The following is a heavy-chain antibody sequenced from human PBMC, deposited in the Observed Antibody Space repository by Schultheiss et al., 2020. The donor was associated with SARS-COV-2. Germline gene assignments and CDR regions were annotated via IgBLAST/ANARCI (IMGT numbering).Heavy chain of an antibody. D-gene: IGHD2-2*02. J-gene: IGHJ4*02. CDR1: GGSISSGGYY. V-gene: IGHV4-31*03. Sequence: SETLSLTCTVSGGSISSGGYYWSWIRQHPGKGLEWIGYIYYSGSTYYNPSLKSRVTISVDTSKNQFSLNLNSVTAADTAVYYCARTPVIPAAISFDYWGQGTLVTVSS. CDR3: ARTPVIPAAISFDY. CDR2: IYYSGST.